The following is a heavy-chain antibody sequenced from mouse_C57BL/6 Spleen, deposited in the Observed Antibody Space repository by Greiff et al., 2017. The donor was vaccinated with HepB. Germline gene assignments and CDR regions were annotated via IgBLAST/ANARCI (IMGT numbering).Heavy chain of an antibody. CDR3: AREDYYGRAMDY. J-gene: IGHJ4*01. Sequence: EVKLVESGGGLVKPGGSLKLSCAASGFTFSSYAMSWVRQTPEKRLEWVATISDGGSYTYYPDNIQGRFTISRDNAKNNLYLQMSHLKSEDTAMYYCAREDYYGRAMDYWGQGTSVTVSS. CDR1: GFTFSSYA. V-gene: IGHV5-4*01. D-gene: IGHD1-1*01. CDR2: ISDGGSYT.